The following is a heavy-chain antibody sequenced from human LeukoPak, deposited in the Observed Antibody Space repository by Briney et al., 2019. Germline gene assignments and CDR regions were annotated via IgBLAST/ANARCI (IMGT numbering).Heavy chain of an antibody. CDR2: ISSSSSTI. D-gene: IGHD3-3*01. Sequence: GGSLRLSCAASGFTFSSYSMNWVRQAPGKGLEWVSYISSSSSTIYYADSVKGRFTISRDNAKNSLYLQMNSLRAEDTAVYYCARDGNFWSGYYNYYYMDVWGKGTTVTVSS. CDR1: GFTFSSYS. V-gene: IGHV3-48*01. J-gene: IGHJ6*03. CDR3: ARDGNFWSGYYNYYYMDV.